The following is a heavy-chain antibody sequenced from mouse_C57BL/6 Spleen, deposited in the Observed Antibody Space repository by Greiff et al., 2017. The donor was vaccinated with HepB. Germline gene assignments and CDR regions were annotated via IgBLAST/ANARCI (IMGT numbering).Heavy chain of an antibody. CDR3: ARDGVLRSLAY. CDR1: GFTFSSYA. V-gene: IGHV5-4*01. D-gene: IGHD1-1*01. CDR2: ISDGGSYT. J-gene: IGHJ3*01. Sequence: EVKLMESGGGLVKPGGSLKLSCAASGFTFSSYAMSWVRQTPEKRLEWVATISDGGSYTYYPDNVKGRFTVSRDNAKNNLYLQMSHLKSEDTAMYYCARDGVLRSLAYWGQGTLVTVSA.